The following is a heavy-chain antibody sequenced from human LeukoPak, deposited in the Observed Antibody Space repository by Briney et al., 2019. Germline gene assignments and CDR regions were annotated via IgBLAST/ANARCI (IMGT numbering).Heavy chain of an antibody. J-gene: IGHJ5*02. CDR1: GGSISSSNW. CDR3: ARELGYCSGGSCYPKPSSVHDWFDP. D-gene: IGHD2-15*01. Sequence: SETLSLTCAVSGGSISSSNWWSWVRRPPGKGLEWIGEIYHSGSTNYNPSLKSRVTISVDKSKNQFSLKLSSVTAADTAVYYCARELGYCSGGSCYPKPSSVHDWFDPWGQGTLVTVSS. CDR2: IYHSGST. V-gene: IGHV4-4*02.